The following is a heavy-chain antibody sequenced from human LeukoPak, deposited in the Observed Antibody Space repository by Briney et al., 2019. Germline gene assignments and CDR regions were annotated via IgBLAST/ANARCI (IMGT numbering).Heavy chain of an antibody. Sequence: GGSLRLSCAASGFTFSSYAMSWVRQAPGKGLQWVSAISGSGGSSYYADSVKGRFTISRDNSKNTLYLQMNSLRAEDTAVYYCAREAYYDSSGYYSGWFDYWGQGTLVTASS. V-gene: IGHV3-23*01. CDR2: ISGSGGSS. CDR3: AREAYYDSSGYYSGWFDY. D-gene: IGHD3-22*01. CDR1: GFTFSSYA. J-gene: IGHJ4*02.